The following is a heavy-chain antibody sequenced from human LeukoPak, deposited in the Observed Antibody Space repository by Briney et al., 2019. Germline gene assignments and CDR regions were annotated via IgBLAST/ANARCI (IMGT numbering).Heavy chain of an antibody. Sequence: SETLSLTCAVYGGSFSGYYWSWIRQPPGKGLEWIGEINHSGSTNYNPSLKSRVTISVDTSKNQFSLKLSSVTAADTAVCYCASSSSGWSSVRYFDYWGQGTLVTVSS. V-gene: IGHV4-34*01. CDR3: ASSSSGWSSVRYFDY. CDR2: INHSGST. CDR1: GGSFSGYY. D-gene: IGHD6-19*01. J-gene: IGHJ4*02.